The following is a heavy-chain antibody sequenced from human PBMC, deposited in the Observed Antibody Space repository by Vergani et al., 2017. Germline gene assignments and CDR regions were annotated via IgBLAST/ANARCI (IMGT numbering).Heavy chain of an antibody. Sequence: QVQLQESGPGLVKPSETLSLTCTVSGGSISSYYWSWIRQPPGKGLEWIGYIYYSGSTNYNPSLKSRVTISVDTSKNQFSLKLSSVTAADTAVYYCARVNMIFGVARDFDYWGQGTLVTVSS. V-gene: IGHV4-59*01. CDR1: GGSISSYY. CDR3: ARVNMIFGVARDFDY. D-gene: IGHD3/OR15-3a*01. CDR2: IYYSGST. J-gene: IGHJ4*02.